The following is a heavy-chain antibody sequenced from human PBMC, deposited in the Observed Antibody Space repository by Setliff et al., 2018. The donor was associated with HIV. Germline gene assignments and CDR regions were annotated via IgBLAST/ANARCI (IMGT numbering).Heavy chain of an antibody. V-gene: IGHV3-11*06. CDR3: ARDYSYVAQAGYYAMDV. Sequence: GGSLRLSCAASGFTFSDYYMSWIRQAPGKGLEWVSYISTTSSYTNYADSVKGRFTISRDNAKNSLYLQMNSLRADDTAVYYCARDYSYVAQAGYYAMDVWGQGTTVTVSS. CDR2: ISTTSSYT. CDR1: GFTFSDYY. D-gene: IGHD5-18*01. J-gene: IGHJ6*02.